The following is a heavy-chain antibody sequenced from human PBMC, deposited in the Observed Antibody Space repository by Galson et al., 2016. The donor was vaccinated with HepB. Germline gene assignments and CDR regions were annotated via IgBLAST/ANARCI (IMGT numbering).Heavy chain of an antibody. CDR2: ITYSGGDT. CDR1: GFTFSSYA. D-gene: IGHD3-22*01. CDR3: ASGYYYDSSGYYSDY. J-gene: IGHJ4*02. V-gene: IGHV3-23*01. Sequence: SLRLSCAASGFTFSSYAMSWVRQAPGKGLEWVSTITYSGGDTYYADSVKGRFTISRDNSKNTLYLQMNSLRAEDTAVYYCASGYYYDSSGYYSDYWGQGTLVTVSS.